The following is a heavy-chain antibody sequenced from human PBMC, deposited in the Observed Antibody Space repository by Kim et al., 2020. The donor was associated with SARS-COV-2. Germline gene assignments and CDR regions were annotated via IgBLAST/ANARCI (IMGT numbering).Heavy chain of an antibody. CDR1: GFTFSTYA. D-gene: IGHD2-2*01. CDR2: ISDSGSST. Sequence: GGSLRLSCAASGFTFSTYAMSWVRQAPGKGLEWVSAISDSGSSTYYADSVKGRFTISRDYSNNTMYLQMSSLRAEDTAVYYSTKDSVGFCSSTRCVHYFYVWGQGTLVTFSS. V-gene: IGHV3-23*01. J-gene: IGHJ4*02. CDR3: TKDSVGFCSSTRCVHYFYV.